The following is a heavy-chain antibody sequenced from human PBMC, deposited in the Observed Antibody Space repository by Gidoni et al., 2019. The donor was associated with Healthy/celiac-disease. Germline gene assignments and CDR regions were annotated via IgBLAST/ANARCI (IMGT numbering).Heavy chain of an antibody. Sequence: QVQLVQSGAEVKKPGSSVKVSCKASGGTFSSYAISWVRRAPGQGLEWMGGIIPIFGTANYAQKFQGRVTITADESTSTAYMELSSLRSEDTAVYYCASSIAARIYYYYGMDVWGQGTTVTVSS. V-gene: IGHV1-69*01. CDR2: IIPIFGTA. J-gene: IGHJ6*02. D-gene: IGHD6-6*01. CDR1: GGTFSSYA. CDR3: ASSIAARIYYYYGMDV.